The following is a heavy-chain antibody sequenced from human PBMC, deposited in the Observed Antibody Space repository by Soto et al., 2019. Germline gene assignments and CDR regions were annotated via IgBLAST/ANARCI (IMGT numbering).Heavy chain of an antibody. Sequence: GASVKVSCKASGYTFTSYGIIWVRQAPGQGLEWMGWISAYNGNTNYAQKLQGRVTMTTDTSTSTAYMELRSLRSDDTAVYYCARAIKGIAAAGPLDYWGQGTLVTVSS. J-gene: IGHJ4*02. V-gene: IGHV1-18*01. CDR3: ARAIKGIAAAGPLDY. D-gene: IGHD6-13*01. CDR2: ISAYNGNT. CDR1: GYTFTSYG.